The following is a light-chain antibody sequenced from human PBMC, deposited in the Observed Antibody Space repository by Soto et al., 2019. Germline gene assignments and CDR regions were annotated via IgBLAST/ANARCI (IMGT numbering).Light chain of an antibody. Sequence: EIVLTQSPGSLSLSPGQRATLSCRASQSVDTTFFAWYQKKPGQAPRLLIDGASKRATGIPDRFSGSGSGTDFTLIISRLEPEDFAVYYCQQYMSSVTFGQGTKVEIK. CDR2: GAS. J-gene: IGKJ1*01. V-gene: IGKV3-20*01. CDR3: QQYMSSVT. CDR1: QSVDTTF.